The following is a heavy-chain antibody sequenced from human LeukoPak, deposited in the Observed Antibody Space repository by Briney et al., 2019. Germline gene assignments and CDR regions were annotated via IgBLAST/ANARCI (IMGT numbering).Heavy chain of an antibody. J-gene: IGHJ4*02. CDR1: GFTFSSYA. CDR3: ARDGGLMVGDTNYFDY. Sequence: GGSLRLSCAASGFTFSSYAMPWVRQAPGKGLEWVAVISYDGSNKYYADSVKGRFTISRDNSKNTLYLQMNSLRAEDTAVYYCARDGGLMVGDTNYFDYWGQGTLVTVSS. V-gene: IGHV3-30-3*01. CDR2: ISYDGSNK. D-gene: IGHD2-8*01.